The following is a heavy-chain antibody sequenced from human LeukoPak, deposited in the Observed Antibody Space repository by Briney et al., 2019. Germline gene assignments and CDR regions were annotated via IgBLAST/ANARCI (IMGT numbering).Heavy chain of an antibody. CDR3: ATYRQVLLPFES. J-gene: IGHJ4*02. V-gene: IGHV3-23*01. D-gene: IGHD2-8*02. Sequence: GGSLRLSCAVSGFTFSSYAMSWVRQAPGKGLEWVSAISGSGGSTYYADSVKGRFTISRDNSKNTLYLQMNSLRAEDTAVYYCATYRQVLLPFESWGQGTLVTVSS. CDR1: GFTFSSYA. CDR2: ISGSGGST.